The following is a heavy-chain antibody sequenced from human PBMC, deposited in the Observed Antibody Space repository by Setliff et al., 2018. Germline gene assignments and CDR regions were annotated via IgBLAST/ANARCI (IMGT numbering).Heavy chain of an antibody. CDR1: GASISSGTYY. J-gene: IGHJ5*01. Sequence: SETLSLTCTVSGASISSGTYYWAWIRQPPGKGLEWIGRIHYRGTTYSNASLASRFTISRDNAKFSVHLQMNSLGAEDTAVYYCARSPGWIPWFDSWGQGTLVTVSS. D-gene: IGHD5-18*01. V-gene: IGHV4-39*01. CDR3: ARSPGWIPWFDS. CDR2: IHYRGTT.